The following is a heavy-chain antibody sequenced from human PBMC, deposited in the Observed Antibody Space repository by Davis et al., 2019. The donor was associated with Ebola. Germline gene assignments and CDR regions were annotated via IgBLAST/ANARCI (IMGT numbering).Heavy chain of an antibody. CDR1: GYTSTSYW. Sequence: GGSLRLSCKGSGYTSTSYWIGCVRQMPGKGLEWIGIIYPGDSDTSYSPSFQGQVTISADKSISTAYLQWSSLKASDTAMYYCARIFGYYDSSGPLDYWGQGTLVTVSS. J-gene: IGHJ4*02. CDR2: IYPGDSDT. V-gene: IGHV5-51*01. CDR3: ARIFGYYDSSGPLDY. D-gene: IGHD3-22*01.